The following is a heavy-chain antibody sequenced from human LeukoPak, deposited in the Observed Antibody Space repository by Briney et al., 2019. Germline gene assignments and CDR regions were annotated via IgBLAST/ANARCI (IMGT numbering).Heavy chain of an antibody. CDR3: TTTGADTRKWFDP. CDR2: INNKIDGGTT. V-gene: IGHV3-15*01. J-gene: IGHJ5*02. CDR1: EFSFSDAW. D-gene: IGHD1-14*01. Sequence: PGGSLRVSSAAPEFSFSDAWITSVRQAPRKRLEWVGRINNKIDGGTTHYAPPMEGTSTLARKDSKNMLYKQTNRHKTADPAVSYCTTTGADTRKWFDPWGQGTLVAVSS.